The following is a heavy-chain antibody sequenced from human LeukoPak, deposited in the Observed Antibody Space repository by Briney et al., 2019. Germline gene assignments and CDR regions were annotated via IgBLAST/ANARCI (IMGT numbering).Heavy chain of an antibody. D-gene: IGHD6-13*01. Sequence: PSETLSLTCAVYGGSFSGYYWSWIRQPPGKGLEWIGEINHSGSTNYNPSLKSRVTISLDTSKNQFSLKLSSVTAADTAVYYCARGTSIAAAGMVSSLYYFDYWGQGTLVTVSS. CDR3: ARGTSIAAAGMVSSLYYFDY. V-gene: IGHV4-34*01. J-gene: IGHJ4*02. CDR2: INHSGST. CDR1: GGSFSGYY.